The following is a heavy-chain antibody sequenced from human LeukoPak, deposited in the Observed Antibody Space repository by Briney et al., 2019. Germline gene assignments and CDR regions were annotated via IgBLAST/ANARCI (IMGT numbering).Heavy chain of an antibody. CDR2: ISSTSYI. V-gene: IGHV3-21*01. J-gene: IGHJ4*02. CDR3: ARAGGSTVSHSDY. D-gene: IGHD4-17*01. CDR1: GFTFSSYS. Sequence: GGSLRLSCAASGFTFSSYSMNWIRQAPGKGLEWVSSISSTSYIYYADSVKGRFTISKDDAKNSLYLQMNSLRAEDTAVYYCARAGGSTVSHSDYWGQGTLVTVSS.